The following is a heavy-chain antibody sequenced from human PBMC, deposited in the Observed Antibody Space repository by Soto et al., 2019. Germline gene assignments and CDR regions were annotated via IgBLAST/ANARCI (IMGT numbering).Heavy chain of an antibody. V-gene: IGHV3-30*18. CDR3: AKERITIFWGLYGMDV. D-gene: IGHD3-9*01. Sequence: QVQLVESGGGVVQPGRSLRLSCAASGFTFSSYGMHWVRQAPGKGLEWVAVISYDGSNKYYADSVKCRFTISRDNSKNTLYLQMNSMRAEDTAVYYCAKERITIFWGLYGMDVWGQGTTVTVSS. CDR2: ISYDGSNK. J-gene: IGHJ6*02. CDR1: GFTFSSYG.